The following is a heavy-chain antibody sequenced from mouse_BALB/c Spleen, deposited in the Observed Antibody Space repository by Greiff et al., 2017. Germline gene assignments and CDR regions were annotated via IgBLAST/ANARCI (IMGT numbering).Heavy chain of an antibody. Sequence: VMLVESGPGLVAPSQSLSITCTVSGFSLTSYGVHWVRQPPGKGLEWLGVIWAGGSTNYNSALMSRLSISKDNSKSQVFLKMNSLQTDDTAMYYCARDRGTTVVPYYAMDYWGQGTSVTVSS. V-gene: IGHV2-9*02. D-gene: IGHD1-1*01. CDR2: IWAGGST. CDR3: ARDRGTTVVPYYAMDY. J-gene: IGHJ4*01. CDR1: GFSLTSYG.